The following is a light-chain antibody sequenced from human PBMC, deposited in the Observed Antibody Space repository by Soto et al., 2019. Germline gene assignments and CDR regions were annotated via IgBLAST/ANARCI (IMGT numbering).Light chain of an antibody. V-gene: IGKV3-20*01. CDR1: HSVSASY. CDR3: HQYGSSPYT. J-gene: IGKJ2*01. Sequence: EIVLTQSPGTLSLSPGERATLSCRASHSVSASYLAWYQQKPGQAPRLLIYGASQRAAGAPDRFSATGSGRNFTLTISRLEPEDVAVFYCHQYGSSPYTFGQGSKVDIK. CDR2: GAS.